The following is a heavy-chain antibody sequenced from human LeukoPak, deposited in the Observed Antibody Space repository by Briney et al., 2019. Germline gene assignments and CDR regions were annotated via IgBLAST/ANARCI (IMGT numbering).Heavy chain of an antibody. Sequence: GGSLRLSCAASGFTFSSYEMNWVRQTPGKGLEWVSYISSSGSTIYYADSVKGRFTISRDNAKNSLYPQMNSLRAEDTAVYYCARGGSVAATNWFDPWGQGTLVTVSS. CDR3: ARGGSVAATNWFDP. V-gene: IGHV3-48*03. CDR2: ISSSGSTI. D-gene: IGHD6-19*01. CDR1: GFTFSSYE. J-gene: IGHJ5*02.